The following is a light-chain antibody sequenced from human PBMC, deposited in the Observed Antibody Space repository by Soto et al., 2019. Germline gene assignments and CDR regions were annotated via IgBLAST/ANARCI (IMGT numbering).Light chain of an antibody. CDR1: QSIRNY. Sequence: DIQMTQSPSSLSASVGDRVTITCRASQSIRNYLNWYQQKPGKAPKLLIYAASSLQSGVPSRFSGSGSGTDFTLTFSSLQPEDFATYYCQQNYSAPYTFGQGTKLEIK. V-gene: IGKV1-39*01. CDR2: AAS. J-gene: IGKJ2*01. CDR3: QQNYSAPYT.